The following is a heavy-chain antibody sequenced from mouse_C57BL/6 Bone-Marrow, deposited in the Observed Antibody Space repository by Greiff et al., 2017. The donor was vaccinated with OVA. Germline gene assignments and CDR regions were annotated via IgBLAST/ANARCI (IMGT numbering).Heavy chain of an antibody. Sequence: SGPELVKPGASVKISCKASGYTFTDYYINWVKQRPGQGLEWIGWIFPGSGSTYYNEKFKGKATLTVDKSSSTAYMLLSSLTSEDSAVYFCARDYYGSSYVDYAMDYWGQGTSVTVSS. CDR3: ARDYYGSSYVDYAMDY. CDR1: GYTFTDYY. D-gene: IGHD1-1*01. V-gene: IGHV1-75*01. CDR2: IFPGSGST. J-gene: IGHJ4*01.